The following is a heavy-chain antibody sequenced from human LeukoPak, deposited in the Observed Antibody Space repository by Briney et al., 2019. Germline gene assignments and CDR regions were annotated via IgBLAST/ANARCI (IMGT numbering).Heavy chain of an antibody. V-gene: IGHV3-23*01. CDR3: ARVLRYCSGGNCYSGGLGYMDV. Sequence: GGSLRLSCAASGFTFSSYGMNWVRQAPGKGLEWVSGISGDAGRTYYADSVKGRFTIYRDNSKNTLYLQMNSLGAEDTAVYYCARVLRYCSGGNCYSGGLGYMDVWGKGTTVTISS. CDR1: GFTFSSYG. CDR2: ISGDAGRT. D-gene: IGHD2-15*01. J-gene: IGHJ6*03.